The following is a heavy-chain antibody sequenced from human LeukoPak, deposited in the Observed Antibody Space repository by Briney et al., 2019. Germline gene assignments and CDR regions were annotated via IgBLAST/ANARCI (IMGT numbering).Heavy chain of an antibody. CDR3: ARTKTSGSQLLIYFDY. V-gene: IGHV1-46*01. CDR2: INPSGGST. D-gene: IGHD1-26*01. Sequence: ASVKVSCKASGYTFTSYYMHWVRQAPGQGLEWMGIINPSGGSTSYAQKFQGRVAMTRDTSTSTVYMELSSLRSEDTAVYYCARTKTSGSQLLIYFDYWGQGTLVTVSS. CDR1: GYTFTSYY. J-gene: IGHJ4*02.